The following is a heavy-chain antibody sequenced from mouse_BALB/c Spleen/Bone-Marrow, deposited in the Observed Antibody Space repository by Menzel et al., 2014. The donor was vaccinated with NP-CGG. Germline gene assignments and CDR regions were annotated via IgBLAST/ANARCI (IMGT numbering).Heavy chain of an antibody. CDR2: IDPANGNT. CDR3: ARNGNYGAWFAY. J-gene: IGHJ3*01. D-gene: IGHD2-1*01. V-gene: IGHV14-3*02. Sequence: EVQVVESGAELVKPGASVKLSCTASGFNIKDTYMHWVKQRPEQGLEWIGRIDPANGNTKYDPKFQGKATITADTSSSTAYLQLSSLTSEDTAVYYCARNGNYGAWFAYWGQGTLVTVSA. CDR1: GFNIKDTY.